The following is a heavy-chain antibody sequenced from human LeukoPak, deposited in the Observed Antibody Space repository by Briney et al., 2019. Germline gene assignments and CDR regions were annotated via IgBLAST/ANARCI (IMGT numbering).Heavy chain of an antibody. Sequence: PGGSLRLSCAASGFTFSNAWMSWVRQAPGKGLEWVGRIKSKTDGGTTDYAAPVKGRFTISRDDSKNTLYLQMNSLKTEDTAVYYCAREVTYDFWSGYYPARGWFDPWGQGTLVTVSS. D-gene: IGHD3-3*01. CDR2: IKSKTDGGTT. J-gene: IGHJ5*02. CDR3: AREVTYDFWSGYYPARGWFDP. V-gene: IGHV3-15*01. CDR1: GFTFSNAW.